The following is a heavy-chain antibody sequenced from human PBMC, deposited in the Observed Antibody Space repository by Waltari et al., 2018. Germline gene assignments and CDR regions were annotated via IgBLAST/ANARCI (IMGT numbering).Heavy chain of an antibody. J-gene: IGHJ4*02. CDR3: AKDAFGNTYLDH. CDR2: VFVGGGDS. D-gene: IGHD3-10*01. V-gene: IGHV3-30*19. CDR1: GFSLGTYG. Sequence: QVQLVESGGGVVQPGMSLRLSCAASGFSLGTYGMHWVRQAPGKGLGGGALVFVGGGDSFYADSVRGRFTISRDNSKNTLYLDINSLRLDDTAIYYCAKDAFGNTYLDHWGQGTLVTVSS.